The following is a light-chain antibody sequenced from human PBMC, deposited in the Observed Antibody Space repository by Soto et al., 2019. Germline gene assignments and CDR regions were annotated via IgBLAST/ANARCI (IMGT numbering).Light chain of an antibody. CDR2: DEY. Sequence: EVVLTQSPVTLSLSPGERATLSFRASQSFRGLLAWYQQKPGQAPRILIYDEYNRATGIPHRFSGSGSGTDFNLTISSLEPEDSAVYYCQKRHMWPITCGQGTRLEIK. CDR1: QSFRGL. CDR3: QKRHMWPIT. J-gene: IGKJ5*01. V-gene: IGKV3-11*01.